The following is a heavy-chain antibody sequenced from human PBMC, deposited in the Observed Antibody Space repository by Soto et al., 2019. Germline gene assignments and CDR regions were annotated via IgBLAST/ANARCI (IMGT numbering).Heavy chain of an antibody. CDR3: TREQSDDNYFDP. J-gene: IGHJ5*02. CDR1: GAALRRGGYF. V-gene: IGHV4-61*08. CDR2: IYYSGGT. Sequence: SETLSLTRTVSGAALRRGGYFYTWGRQPPGKGLEWLGYIYYSGGTKYNTCLKSRVTISLDKYKSQFSLRLISVTAADTAVYYCTREQSDDNYFDPWGQGTLVTVSS. D-gene: IGHD6-19*01.